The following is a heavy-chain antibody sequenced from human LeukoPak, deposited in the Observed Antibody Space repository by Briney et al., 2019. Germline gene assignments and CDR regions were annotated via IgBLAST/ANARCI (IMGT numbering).Heavy chain of an antibody. D-gene: IGHD5-24*01. CDR1: GGSINNYY. CDR3: ARHVEVATLYSWFGP. V-gene: IGHV4-59*08. CDR2: IYDTGSP. J-gene: IGHJ5*02. Sequence: SETLSLTCTVSGGSINNYYWSWIRQPPGKGLEWIGCIYDTGSPTYNPSLKSRVSISVDRSKNNVSLNLFSVTAADTAVYYCARHVEVATLYSWFGPWGLGTLVTVSS.